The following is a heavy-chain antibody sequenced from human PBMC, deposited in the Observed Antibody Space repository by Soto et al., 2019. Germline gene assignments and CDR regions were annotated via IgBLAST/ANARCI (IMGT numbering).Heavy chain of an antibody. CDR1: GVTFSSYA. CDR3: ERFRRGSYYFDY. Sequence: QVQLVQSGAEVKKPGSSVKVSCTASGVTFSSYAISWVRQAPGQGLECMGGIIPIFGTANYAQKIQGRVTITADESTRTAYMELSSLRSEYTAVYDCERFRRGSYYFDYWGQGTLVTVSS. J-gene: IGHJ4*02. V-gene: IGHV1-69*01. D-gene: IGHD1-26*01. CDR2: IIPIFGTA.